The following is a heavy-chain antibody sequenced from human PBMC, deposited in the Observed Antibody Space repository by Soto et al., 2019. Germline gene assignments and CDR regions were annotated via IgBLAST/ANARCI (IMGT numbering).Heavy chain of an antibody. V-gene: IGHV1-69*04. D-gene: IGHD3-3*01. CDR3: AREPRSRGVSNY. CDR1: GGTFSSYT. Sequence: GASVKVSCKASGGTFSSYTISWVRQAPGQGLEWMGRIIPILGIANYAQKFQGRVTITADKSTSTAYMELSSLRSEDTAVYYCAREPRSRGVSNYWGQGPLVTVSS. CDR2: IIPILGIA. J-gene: IGHJ4*02.